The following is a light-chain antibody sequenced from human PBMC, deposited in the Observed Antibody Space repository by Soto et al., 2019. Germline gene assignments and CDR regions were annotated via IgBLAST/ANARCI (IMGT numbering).Light chain of an antibody. CDR3: QQYNHWPYT. V-gene: IGKV3-15*01. CDR1: QNVGSN. J-gene: IGKJ2*01. CDR2: GTS. Sequence: EIVMTQSPVTLSVSPGERAALSSRASQNVGSNFAWYQQRPGQAPRVLIYGTSTRATGVPARFSGSGSGTDFTLTISSLQSEDFAVYYCQQYNHWPYTFGQGTRLEIK.